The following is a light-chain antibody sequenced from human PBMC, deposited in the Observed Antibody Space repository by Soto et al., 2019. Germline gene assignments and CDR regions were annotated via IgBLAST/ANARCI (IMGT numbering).Light chain of an antibody. CDR2: GIS. J-gene: IGKJ1*01. CDR1: QSVSSNY. CDR3: EQYGSSPRT. Sequence: EVVLMQSPGTLSLSPGERATLSCRASQSVSSNYFAWYQQKPGQAPRLLIYGISSRATGIPDRFSGSGSGTDFTLTISRLEPEDFAVYYCEQYGSSPRTFGQGTKVEI. V-gene: IGKV3-20*01.